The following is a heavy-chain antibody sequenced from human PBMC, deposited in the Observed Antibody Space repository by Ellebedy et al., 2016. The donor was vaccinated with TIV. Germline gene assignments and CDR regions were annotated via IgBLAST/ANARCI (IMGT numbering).Heavy chain of an antibody. V-gene: IGHV3-64D*06. Sequence: GESLKISCSASGFTFSSYAMHWVRQAPGKGLEYVSAISSNGGSTYYADSVKGRFTISRDNSKNTLYLQMSSLRAEDTAVYYCVKRGRDGYNKFPYYFDYWGQGTLVTVSS. D-gene: IGHD5-24*01. J-gene: IGHJ4*02. CDR3: VKRGRDGYNKFPYYFDY. CDR1: GFTFSSYA. CDR2: ISSNGGST.